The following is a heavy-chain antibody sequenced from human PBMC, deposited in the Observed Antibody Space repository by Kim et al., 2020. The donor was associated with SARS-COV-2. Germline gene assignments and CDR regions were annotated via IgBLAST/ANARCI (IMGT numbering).Heavy chain of an antibody. CDR2: IWYDGSNK. Sequence: GGSLRLSCAASGFTFSSYGMHWVRQAPGKGLEWVAVIWYDGSNKYYADSVKGRFTISRDNSKNTLYLQMNSLRAEDTAVYYCARDVARSGIAAAGTLGDWFDPWGQGTLVTVSS. CDR1: GFTFSSYG. D-gene: IGHD6-13*01. CDR3: ARDVARSGIAAAGTLGDWFDP. J-gene: IGHJ5*02. V-gene: IGHV3-33*01.